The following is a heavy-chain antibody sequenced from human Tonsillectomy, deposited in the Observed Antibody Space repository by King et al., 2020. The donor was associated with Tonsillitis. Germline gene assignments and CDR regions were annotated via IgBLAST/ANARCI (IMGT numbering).Heavy chain of an antibody. J-gene: IGHJ4*02. CDR2: IYPGASDT. V-gene: IGHV5-51*01. Sequence: VQLVESGAEVKKPGESLKISCKGSGYSFTSYWIGWVRQMPGNGLELMGIIYPGASDTRYSPSFQGQVTISADKSISTAYLPLRSLKASDTAMYYCARLETSSGWYVAYWGQGTLVTVSS. CDR1: GYSFTSYW. CDR3: ARLETSSGWYVAY. D-gene: IGHD6-19*01.